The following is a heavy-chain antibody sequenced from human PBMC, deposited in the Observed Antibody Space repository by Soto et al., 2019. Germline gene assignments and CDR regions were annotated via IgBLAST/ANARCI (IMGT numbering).Heavy chain of an antibody. J-gene: IGHJ6*04. V-gene: IGHV3-30*18. CDR3: AKDRSHGDPYYYGLDV. CDR1: GFTFSSYG. Sequence: QVQLVESGGGVIQPGRSLTLSCAASGFTFSSYGMHWVRQAPGKGLEWVASLSFDGSNKGHSDSVKGRFTVSRDNAKNTLYLQLNSLRPEDTAVYYCAKDRSHGDPYYYGLDVWGKGTTVTVSS. D-gene: IGHD3-10*01. CDR2: LSFDGSNK.